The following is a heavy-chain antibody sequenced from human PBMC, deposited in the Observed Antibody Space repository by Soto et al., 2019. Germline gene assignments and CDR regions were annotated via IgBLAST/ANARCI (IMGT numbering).Heavy chain of an antibody. CDR1: GFTFRVYW. CDR3: TRGPRPTSTGTGDF. Sequence: PGGSLRLSCAASGFTFRVYWMHWVRQVPGKGPEWVSRINDDGSSTNYADSVKGRFTISRDNAKNTLYLQMNALRVEDTGVYYCTRGPRPTSTGTGDFWGQGTLVTVYS. V-gene: IGHV3-74*01. J-gene: IGHJ4*02. D-gene: IGHD1-1*01. CDR2: INDDGSST.